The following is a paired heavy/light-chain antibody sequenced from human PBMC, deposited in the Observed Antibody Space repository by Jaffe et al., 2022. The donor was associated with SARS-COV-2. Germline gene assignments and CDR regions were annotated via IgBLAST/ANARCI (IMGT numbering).Heavy chain of an antibody. CDR3: ARGTTVMAPWDY. CDR2: IHYTGST. CDR1: GGSISDYY. J-gene: IGHJ4*02. D-gene: IGHD4-17*01. Sequence: QVQLQESGPGLERPSETLSLTCTVSGGSISDYYWSWIRQPPGKGLEWIGNIHYTGSTNYNPSLKSRVTISVDTSKNQFSLKLSSVTAADTAVYYCARGTTVMAPWDYWGQGTLVTVSS. V-gene: IGHV4-59*01.
Light chain of an antibody. V-gene: IGLV2-11*01. CDR2: DVS. CDR3: CSYAGSYTYWV. J-gene: IGLJ3*02. CDR1: SSDVGGYKY. Sequence: QSALTQPRSVSGSPGQSVTISCTGTSSDVGGYKYVSWYQQHPGKAPKLMIYDVSKRPSGVPDRFSGSKSGNTASLTISGLQAEDEADYYCCSYAGSYTYWVFGGGTKLTVL.